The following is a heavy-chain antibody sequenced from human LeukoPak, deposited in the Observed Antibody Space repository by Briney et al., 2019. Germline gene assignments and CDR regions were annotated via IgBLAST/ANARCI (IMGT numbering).Heavy chain of an antibody. CDR1: GYRFTIDW. J-gene: IGHJ4*02. Sequence: GESLKISCKTSGYRFTIDWIGWVRQMPGKGLEWMGIIYPRDSTTRYSPAFEGQVTISVDKSITTAYLQWSSLKASDSAMYYCARRAIIQGTSALDFWGQGTLVTVSS. D-gene: IGHD1-26*01. CDR2: IYPRDSTT. CDR3: ARRAIIQGTSALDF. V-gene: IGHV5-51*01.